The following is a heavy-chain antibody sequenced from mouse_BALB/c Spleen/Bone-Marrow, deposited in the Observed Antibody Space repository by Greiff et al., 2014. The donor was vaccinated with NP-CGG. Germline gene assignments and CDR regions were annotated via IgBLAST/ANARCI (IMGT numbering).Heavy chain of an antibody. CDR3: ARWSHYYGSTYVYFDV. D-gene: IGHD1-1*01. V-gene: IGHV1-69*02. J-gene: IGHJ1*03. Sequence: QVQLQQSGAELVKPGASVKLSCKASGYTFTSYWMHWVNQRPGQGLEWIGDIDPSDSYTNYNQKFKGKATLTVDKSSSTAYMQLSSLTSEDSAVYYCARWSHYYGSTYVYFDVWGTGTTVTVSS. CDR1: GYTFTSYW. CDR2: IDPSDSYT.